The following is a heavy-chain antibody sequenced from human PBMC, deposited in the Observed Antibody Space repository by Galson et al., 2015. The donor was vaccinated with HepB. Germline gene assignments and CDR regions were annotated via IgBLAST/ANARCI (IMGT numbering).Heavy chain of an antibody. D-gene: IGHD3-16*02. CDR3: ARALGGYDYVWGSYRN. V-gene: IGHV3-74*01. Sequence: SLRLSCAASGFTFNTYWMHWVRQAPGKGLVWVSRINSDGSYTSYADSVKGRFTISRDNAKNTLYLQMNSLRAGDTAVYYCARALGGYDYVWGSYRNWGQGTLVTVSS. CDR1: GFTFNTYW. J-gene: IGHJ4*02. CDR2: INSDGSYT.